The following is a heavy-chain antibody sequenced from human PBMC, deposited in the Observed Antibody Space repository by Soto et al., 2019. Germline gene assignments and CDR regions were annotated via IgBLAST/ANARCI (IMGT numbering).Heavy chain of an antibody. CDR2: IIPILGIA. J-gene: IGHJ5*02. V-gene: IGHV1-69*04. D-gene: IGHD6-13*01. Sequence: GASVKVSCKASGGTFSRYAISWVRQAPGQGLEWMGRIIPILGIANYAQKFQGRVTITADKSTSTAYMELSSLRSEDTAVYYCARGPDLPRQQLVVDNWFDPWGQGTLVTVSS. CDR3: ARGPDLPRQQLVVDNWFDP. CDR1: GGTFSRYA.